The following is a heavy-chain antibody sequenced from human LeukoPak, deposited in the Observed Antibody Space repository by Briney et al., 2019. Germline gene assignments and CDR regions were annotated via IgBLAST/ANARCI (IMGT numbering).Heavy chain of an antibody. CDR3: AKDVGYYDYVWGSYRYTGVDY. Sequence: GGSLRLSCAASGSTFSSYAMSWVRQAPGKGLEWVSAISGSGGSTYYADSVKGRFTISRDNSKNTLYLQMNSLRAEDTAVYYCAKDVGYYDYVWGSYRYTGVDYWGQGTLVTVSS. D-gene: IGHD3-16*02. CDR1: GSTFSSYA. CDR2: ISGSGGST. V-gene: IGHV3-23*01. J-gene: IGHJ4*02.